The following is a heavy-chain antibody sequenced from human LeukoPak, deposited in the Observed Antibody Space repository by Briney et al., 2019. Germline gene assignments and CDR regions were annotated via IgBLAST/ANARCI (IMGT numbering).Heavy chain of an antibody. V-gene: IGHV4-38-2*02. Sequence: SETLSLTCTVSGYSISSGYYWGWIRQPPGKGLEWIGSIYHSGSTYYNPSLKSRVTISVDTSKNQFSLKLSSVTAADTAVYYCARRGYSYGYPPKSWGQGTLVTVSS. D-gene: IGHD5-18*01. J-gene: IGHJ4*02. CDR2: IYHSGST. CDR3: ARRGYSYGYPPKS. CDR1: GYSISSGYY.